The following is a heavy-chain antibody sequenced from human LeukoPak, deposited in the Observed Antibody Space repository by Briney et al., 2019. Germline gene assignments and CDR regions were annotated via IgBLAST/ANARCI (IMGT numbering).Heavy chain of an antibody. D-gene: IGHD3-16*01. V-gene: IGHV3-11*01. CDR1: GFTFRDYH. J-gene: IGHJ4*02. Sequence: GGSLRLSCAASGFTFRDYHMSWIRQAPGKGLEWVSHISSSGSTIYHADSVRGRFTVSRDNPKNSLYLHMNSLRAGDTAVYYCARAVKGGLDYWGQGTLVTVSS. CDR3: ARAVKGGLDY. CDR2: ISSSGSTI.